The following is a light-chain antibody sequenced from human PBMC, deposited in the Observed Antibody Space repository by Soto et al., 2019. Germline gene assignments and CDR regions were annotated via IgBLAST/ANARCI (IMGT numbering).Light chain of an antibody. CDR2: AAS. CDR3: QKYDSAPLFT. V-gene: IGKV1-27*01. CDR1: QGISNY. J-gene: IGKJ3*01. Sequence: DIQMTQSPSSLSASVGDRVTITCRASQGISNYVAWYQQRPGKAPKLLIYAASTLQSGVLSRFSGSESGTDFTLTISGLQPEDVATYYCQKYDSAPLFTFGPGTKVEIK.